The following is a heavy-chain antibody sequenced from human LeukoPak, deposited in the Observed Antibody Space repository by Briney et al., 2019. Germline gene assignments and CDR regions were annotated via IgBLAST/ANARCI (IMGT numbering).Heavy chain of an antibody. J-gene: IGHJ4*02. D-gene: IGHD1-1*01. CDR3: AKARNWNDFDY. CDR2: ISGSSGST. Sequence: QPGGSLRLSCAASGFTFSNYAMSWVRQAPGKGLEWVSAISGSSGSTYYADSVKGRLTISRDNSKDTLYLQMNSLRAEDTAVYYCAKARNWNDFDYWGQGTLVTVSS. V-gene: IGHV3-23*01. CDR1: GFTFSNYA.